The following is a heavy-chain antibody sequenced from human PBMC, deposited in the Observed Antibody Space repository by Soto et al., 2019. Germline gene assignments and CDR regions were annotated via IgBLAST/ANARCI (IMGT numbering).Heavy chain of an antibody. V-gene: IGHV2-5*02. CDR2: IYWDDDK. J-gene: IGHJ4*02. CDR1: GFSLSTSGVG. D-gene: IGHD3-22*01. CDR3: ARLLGPLDY. Sequence: SGPTLVNPTQTLTLTCTFSGFSLSTSGVGVGWIRQPPGKALEWLALIYWDDDKRYSPSLKSRLTITKDTSKNQVVLTMTNVDPVDTATYYCARLLGPLDYWGQGTLVTVSS.